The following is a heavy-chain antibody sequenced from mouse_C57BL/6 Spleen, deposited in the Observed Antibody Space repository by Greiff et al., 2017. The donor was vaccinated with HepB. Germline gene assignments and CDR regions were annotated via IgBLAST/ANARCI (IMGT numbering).Heavy chain of an antibody. D-gene: IGHD1-1*01. CDR1: GYTFTSYW. CDR2: IAPSDSYT. J-gene: IGHJ1*03. Sequence: QVQLQQPGAELVKPGASVKLSCKASGYTFTSYWMQWVKQRPGQGLEWIGEIAPSDSYTNYNQKFKGKATLTVDTSTSTAYMQLSSLTSEDSAVYYCARSGDYYGSSYGYFDVWGTGTTVTVSS. CDR3: ARSGDYYGSSYGYFDV. V-gene: IGHV1-50*01.